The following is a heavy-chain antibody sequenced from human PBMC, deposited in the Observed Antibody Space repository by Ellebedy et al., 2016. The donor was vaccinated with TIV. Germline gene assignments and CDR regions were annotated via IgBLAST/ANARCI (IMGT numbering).Heavy chain of an antibody. CDR1: GGSFSGYY. CDR2: INHSGRT. J-gene: IGHJ4*02. V-gene: IGHV4-34*01. Sequence: MPSETLSLTCAVYGGSFSGYYWSWVRQPPGKGLEWLGEINHSGRTNYNPSLKSPVTISLDTSKSQFSLKLSSVTAADTAVYYCARHRRNNYGYFAAPREYYFESWGQGTLVTVSS. D-gene: IGHD5-18*01. CDR3: ARHRRNNYGYFAAPREYYFES.